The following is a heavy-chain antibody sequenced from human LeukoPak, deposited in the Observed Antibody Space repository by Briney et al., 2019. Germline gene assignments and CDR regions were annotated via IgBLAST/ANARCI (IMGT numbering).Heavy chain of an antibody. D-gene: IGHD3-10*01. CDR3: ARGGYFGSGIYYNDY. Sequence: PGGSLRLSCAASGFTFSSFWMHWVRQAPGKGLVWVSRINSDGGRTNYADSVKGRFTISRDNAKNTLYLQMNSLRAEDTAVHYCARGGYFGSGIYYNDYWGQGTLVTVSS. CDR1: GFTFSSFW. CDR2: INSDGGRT. J-gene: IGHJ4*02. V-gene: IGHV3-74*01.